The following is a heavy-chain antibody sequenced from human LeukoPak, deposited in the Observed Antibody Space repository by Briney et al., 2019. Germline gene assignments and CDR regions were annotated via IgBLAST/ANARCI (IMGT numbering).Heavy chain of an antibody. V-gene: IGHV4-61*02. D-gene: IGHD6-19*01. CDR1: GGSISSGSYY. CDR2: IYTSGST. J-gene: IGHJ4*02. Sequence: PSETLSLTCTVSGGSISSGSYYWSWIRQPAGKGLEWIGRIYTSGSTNYNPSLKSRVTISVDTSKNQFSLKLSSVTAADTAVYYCARLSIARGQWLAKYYFVYWGQGTLVTVSS. CDR3: ARLSIARGQWLAKYYFVY.